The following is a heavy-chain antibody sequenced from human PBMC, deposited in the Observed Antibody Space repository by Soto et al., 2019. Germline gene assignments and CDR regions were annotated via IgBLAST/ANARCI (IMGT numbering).Heavy chain of an antibody. V-gene: IGHV3-33*01. CDR2: IWYDGSNK. D-gene: IGHD3-10*01. CDR1: GFTFSSYG. CDR3: ASGLDRVTQFDY. Sequence: GGSLRLSCAASGFTFSSYGMHWVRQAPGKGLEWVAVIWYDGSNKYYADSVKGRFTISRDNSKNTLYLQMNSLRAEDTAVYYCASGLDRVTQFDYWGQGTLVTVSS. J-gene: IGHJ4*02.